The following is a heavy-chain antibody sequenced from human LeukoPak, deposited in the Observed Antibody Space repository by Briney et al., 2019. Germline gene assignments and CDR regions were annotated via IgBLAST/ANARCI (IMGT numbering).Heavy chain of an antibody. Sequence: GGSLRLSCVVSGFTFSSYAMSWVRQAPGKGLEWVSGISGSGGSTYYADSVKGRFTISRDNAKNSMYLQMNSLRAEDTAVYFCARKTTLTTNGYFDHWGQGTLVTVSS. CDR2: ISGSGGST. D-gene: IGHD4-17*01. CDR1: GFTFSSYA. CDR3: ARKTTLTTNGYFDH. J-gene: IGHJ4*02. V-gene: IGHV3-23*01.